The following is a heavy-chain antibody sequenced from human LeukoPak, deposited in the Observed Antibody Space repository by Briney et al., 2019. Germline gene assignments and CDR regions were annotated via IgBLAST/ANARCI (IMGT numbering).Heavy chain of an antibody. Sequence: GGSLTLSCAASGFTFSSYSMNWVRQAPGKGLEWVSSISSSSSYIYYADSVKGRFTISRDNAKNSLYLQMNSLRAEDTAVYYCASDPGGYPYWGQGSLVTVSS. CDR3: ASDPGGYPY. CDR1: GFTFSSYS. CDR2: ISSSSSYI. J-gene: IGHJ4*01. D-gene: IGHD5-12*01. V-gene: IGHV3-21*01.